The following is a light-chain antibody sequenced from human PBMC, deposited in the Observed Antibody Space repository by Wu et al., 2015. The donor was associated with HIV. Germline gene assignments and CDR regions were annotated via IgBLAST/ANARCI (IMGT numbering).Light chain of an antibody. J-gene: IGKJ3*01. CDR3: HQYLYAPFN. CDR1: QSVSSTQ. V-gene: IGKV3-20*01. Sequence: EIVLTQSPGTLSLSPGESATLSCRASQSVSSTQLAWYQQKPGQAPRLLIYAAFIRATGVPDRFSGSGSGTDFTLTISRLEPEDFAVYYCHQYLYAPFNFGPGTKVDI. CDR2: AAF.